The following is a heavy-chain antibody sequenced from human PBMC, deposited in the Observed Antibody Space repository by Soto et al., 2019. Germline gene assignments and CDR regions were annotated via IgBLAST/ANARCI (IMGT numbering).Heavy chain of an antibody. CDR2: VSSDGSIT. D-gene: IGHD2-21*01. J-gene: IGHJ4*02. V-gene: IGHV3-30*18. CDR1: GFTFSHHG. Sequence: QVQLVESGGGVVQPGRSLRLSCAASGFTFSHHGMHWVRQAPGKGLEWLTVVSSDGSITYDADSVRGRFAISRDNSKNTLYLHMNSLRTEDTAVYYCAKEGDYYSNSKWSFDSWGQGILVTVSS. CDR3: AKEGDYYSNSKWSFDS.